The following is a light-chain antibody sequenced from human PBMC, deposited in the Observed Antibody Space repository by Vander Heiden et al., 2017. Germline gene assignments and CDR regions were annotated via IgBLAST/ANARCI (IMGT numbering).Light chain of an antibody. CDR2: EGS. CDR3: CSYAGSSSWV. J-gene: IGLJ3*02. Sequence: QSVLTQPASASGSPGQSITISCTGTSSDVGSYNLVSWYQQHPGKAPNLMIYEGSKRPSGISNRFSGSKSGNTASLTISGLQAEDEADYYCCSYAGSSSWVFGGGTKLTVL. V-gene: IGLV2-23*01. CDR1: SSDVGSYNL.